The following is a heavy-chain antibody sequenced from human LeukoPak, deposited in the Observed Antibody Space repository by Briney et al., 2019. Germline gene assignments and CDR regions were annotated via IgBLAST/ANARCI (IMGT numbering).Heavy chain of an antibody. CDR3: ARLDTAMARRHFDY. V-gene: IGHV4-61*01. D-gene: IGHD5-18*01. J-gene: IGHJ4*02. CDR1: GGSVSSGSYY. Sequence: PSETLSLTCTVSGGSVSSGSYYWSWIRQPPGKGLEWIGYIYYSGSTNYNPSLKSRVTISVDTSKNQFSLKLSSVTAAGTAVYYCARLDTAMARRHFDYWGQGTLVTVSS. CDR2: IYYSGST.